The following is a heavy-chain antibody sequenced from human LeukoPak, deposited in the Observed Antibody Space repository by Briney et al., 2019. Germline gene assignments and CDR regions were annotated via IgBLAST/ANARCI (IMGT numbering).Heavy chain of an antibody. V-gene: IGHV3-7*03. CDR3: ARSLTVPTAIIIYYFDY. CDR2: IKEDGSEK. J-gene: IGHJ4*02. D-gene: IGHD2-21*02. Sequence: GGSLRLSCAASGFTFSSYWMSWVRQAPGKGLEWVANIKEDGSEKYYVDSVKGRFTISRDNAKNSLYLQMNSLRGEDTAVYYCARSLTVPTAIIIYYFDYWGQGTLVTVSS. CDR1: GFTFSSYW.